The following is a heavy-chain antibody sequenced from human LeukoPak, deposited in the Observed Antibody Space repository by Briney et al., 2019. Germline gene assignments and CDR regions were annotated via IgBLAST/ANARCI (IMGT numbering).Heavy chain of an antibody. Sequence: ASVKVSCKASGYTFTSYGISWVRQAPGQGLEWMGWISAYNGNTNYAQKLQGRVTMTTDTSTSTAYMELRSLRSDDTAVYYCARVFWVSTMVRGNFWDYWGQGTLVTVSS. D-gene: IGHD3-10*01. CDR1: GYTFTSYG. J-gene: IGHJ4*02. V-gene: IGHV1-18*01. CDR3: ARVFWVSTMVRGNFWDY. CDR2: ISAYNGNT.